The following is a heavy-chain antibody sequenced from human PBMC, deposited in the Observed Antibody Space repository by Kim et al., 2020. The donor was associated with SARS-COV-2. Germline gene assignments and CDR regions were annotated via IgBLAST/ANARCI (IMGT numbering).Heavy chain of an antibody. Sequence: GGSLRLSCAASGFTVSNNYMNWVRQAPGKGLEWVSIIYTGGNTYYADSVKGRFTVSRNNSKNTLYLQINSLRAEDTAVYYCARAPTEDAFDVWGQGTMVTVSS. V-gene: IGHV3-53*01. CDR2: IYTGGNT. J-gene: IGHJ3*01. CDR3: ARAPTEDAFDV. CDR1: GFTVSNNY.